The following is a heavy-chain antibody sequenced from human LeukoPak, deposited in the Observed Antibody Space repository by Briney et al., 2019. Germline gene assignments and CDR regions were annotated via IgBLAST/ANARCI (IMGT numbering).Heavy chain of an antibody. D-gene: IGHD2-15*01. CDR2: IWYDGSNK. CDR3: ARDDGGDFDY. V-gene: IGHV3-33*01. CDR1: GFTFSSYG. Sequence: PGRSLRLSCAASGFTFSSYGMHWVRQAPGKGLDWVAVIWYDGSNKCYADSVKGRFTISRDNSKNTLYLQMNSLRAEDTAVYYCARDDGGDFDYWGQGTLVTVSS. J-gene: IGHJ4*02.